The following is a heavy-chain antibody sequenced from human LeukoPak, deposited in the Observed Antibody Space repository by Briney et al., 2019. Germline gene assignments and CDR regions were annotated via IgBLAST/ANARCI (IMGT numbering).Heavy chain of an antibody. D-gene: IGHD3-3*01. Sequence: SETLSLTCAVYGGSFSGYYWSWIRQPPGKGLEWIGEINHSGSTNYNPSLKSRVTISVDTSKNQFSLKLSSVTAADTAVYYCARELGFWSGYLGYYFDYWGQGTLATVSS. CDR1: GGSFSGYY. J-gene: IGHJ4*02. V-gene: IGHV4-34*01. CDR3: ARELGFWSGYLGYYFDY. CDR2: INHSGST.